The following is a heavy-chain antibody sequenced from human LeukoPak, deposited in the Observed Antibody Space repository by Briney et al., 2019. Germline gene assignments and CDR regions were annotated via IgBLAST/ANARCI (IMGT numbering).Heavy chain of an antibody. D-gene: IGHD2-8*02. CDR1: GFTFNSYS. CDR3: ARDRGYCTSDDVYRWFHY. J-gene: IGHJ4*02. V-gene: IGHV3-48*02. Sequence: GGSLRLSCAASGFTFNSYSMSWVRQAPGKGLEWVSYISHTSESTYYADSVRGRFSISRDDAKSSLYLQMNSLRDEDTAVYYCARDRGYCTSDDVYRWFHYWGQGTLVIVSS. CDR2: ISHTSEST.